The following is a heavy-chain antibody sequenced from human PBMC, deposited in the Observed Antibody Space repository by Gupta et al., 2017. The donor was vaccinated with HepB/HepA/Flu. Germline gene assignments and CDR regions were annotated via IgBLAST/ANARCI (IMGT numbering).Heavy chain of an antibody. Sequence: EVQLVESGGGLVQPGGSLRLSCAASGFTFSNYWMSWVRQAPGKGLEWVANIKEDGSKENYVDSVKGRFTISRDNSKNSLFLQMNSLRVEDTAVYYCARDPTGFRRRAFDIWGQGTMVTVSS. CDR1: GFTFSNYW. D-gene: IGHD1-1*01. CDR2: IKEDGSKE. J-gene: IGHJ3*02. CDR3: ARDPTGFRRRAFDI. V-gene: IGHV3-7*01.